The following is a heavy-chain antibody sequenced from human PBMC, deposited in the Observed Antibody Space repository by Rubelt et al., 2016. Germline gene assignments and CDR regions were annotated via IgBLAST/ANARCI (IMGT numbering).Heavy chain of an antibody. CDR2: IYHIGST. J-gene: IGHJ4*02. CDR3: ARGGGYKVPFDY. CDR1: GYSISSGYY. V-gene: IGHV4-38-2*02. D-gene: IGHD5-24*01. Sequence: QVQLQESGPGLVKPSETLSLTCTVSGYSISSGYYWGWIRQPPGKGLEWIGSIYHIGSTYYNPSLSGGGTISVDTSKNQFSLKLSSVTAADTAVYYCARGGGYKVPFDYWGQGTLVTVSS.